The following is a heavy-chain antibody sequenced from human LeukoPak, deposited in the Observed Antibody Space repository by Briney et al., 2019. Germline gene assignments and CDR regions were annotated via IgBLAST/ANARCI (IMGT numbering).Heavy chain of an antibody. CDR1: GFTVRSNY. CDR3: ASTSFHWFDP. Sequence: GGSLRLSCAASGFTVRSNYMSWVRQAPGKGLEWVSVIYSGGSTNYADSVKGRFTISRDNSKNTLYLQMNSLRAEDTAVYYCASTSFHWFDPWGQGTLVTVSS. CDR2: IYSGGST. V-gene: IGHV3-66*01. J-gene: IGHJ5*02.